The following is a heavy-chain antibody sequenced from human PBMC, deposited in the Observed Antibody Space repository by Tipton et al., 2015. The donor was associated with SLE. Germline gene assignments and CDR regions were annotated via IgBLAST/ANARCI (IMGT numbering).Heavy chain of an antibody. D-gene: IGHD3-16*02. Sequence: LRLSCAVYGGSFSGYYWSWIRQPPGKGLEWIGEINHSGSTNYNPSLKSRVTISVDTSKNQFSLKLSSVTAADTAVYYCARSDPGFYGYVWGSYRQRHYYYYMDVWGKGTTVTVSS. CDR2: INHSGST. CDR1: GGSFSGYY. V-gene: IGHV4-34*01. J-gene: IGHJ6*03. CDR3: ARSDPGFYGYVWGSYRQRHYYYYMDV.